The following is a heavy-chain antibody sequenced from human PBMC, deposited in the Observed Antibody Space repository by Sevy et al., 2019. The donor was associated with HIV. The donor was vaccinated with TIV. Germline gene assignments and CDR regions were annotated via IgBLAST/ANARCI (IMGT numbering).Heavy chain of an antibody. Sequence: SETLSLTCTVSGGSISSYYWSWIRQPPGKGLEWTGYIYYSGSTNYNPSLKSRVTISVDTSKNQFSLKLSSVTAADTAVYYCARGGDYDTLTGYPTFYGMDVWGQGTTVTVSS. V-gene: IGHV4-59*13. CDR1: GGSISSYY. J-gene: IGHJ6*02. CDR3: ARGGDYDTLTGYPTFYGMDV. CDR2: IYYSGST. D-gene: IGHD3-9*01.